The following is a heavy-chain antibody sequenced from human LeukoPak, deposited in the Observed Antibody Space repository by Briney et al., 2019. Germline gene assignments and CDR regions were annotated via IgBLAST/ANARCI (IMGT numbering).Heavy chain of an antibody. Sequence: SETLSLTCTVSGYSISSGYYWGWIRQPPGKGLEWIGSIYHSGRTFYNPSLKSRVTISVDTSKNQFSLKLSSVTAADTAVYYCARHIRYFDWLFSTDWYFDLWGRGTLVTVSS. CDR3: ARHIRYFDWLFSTDWYFDL. CDR2: IYHSGRT. CDR1: GYSISSGYY. J-gene: IGHJ2*01. D-gene: IGHD3-9*01. V-gene: IGHV4-38-2*02.